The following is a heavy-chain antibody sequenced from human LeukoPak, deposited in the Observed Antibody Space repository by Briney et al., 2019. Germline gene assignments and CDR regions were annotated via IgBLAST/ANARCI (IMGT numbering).Heavy chain of an antibody. V-gene: IGHV3-49*04. J-gene: IGHJ6*02. CDR1: GFTFGDYA. Sequence: GRSLRLSCTASGFTFGDYAMSWVRQAPGKGLEWVGFIRSKAYGGTTEYAASVKGRFTISRDDSKSIAYQQMNSLKTEDTAVYYCTRDQSASNYDILTGYYSLYYYYGMDVWGQGTTVTVSS. D-gene: IGHD3-9*01. CDR2: IRSKAYGGTT. CDR3: TRDQSASNYDILTGYYSLYYYYGMDV.